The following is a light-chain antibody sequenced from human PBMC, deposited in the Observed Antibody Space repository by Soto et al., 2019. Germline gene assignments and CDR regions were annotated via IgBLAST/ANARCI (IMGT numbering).Light chain of an antibody. V-gene: IGLV4-69*01. CDR2: VNSDGSH. J-gene: IGLJ2*01. CDR3: QTWDTDIQV. CDR1: SGHSTYA. Sequence: QSVLTQSPSASASLGASVKLTCTLNSGHSTYAIAWHQQQPEKGPRYLMKVNSDGSHSKGDGIPDRFSGSSSGAERYLSISSLQSEDEADYYCQTWDTDIQVFGGGTQLTVL.